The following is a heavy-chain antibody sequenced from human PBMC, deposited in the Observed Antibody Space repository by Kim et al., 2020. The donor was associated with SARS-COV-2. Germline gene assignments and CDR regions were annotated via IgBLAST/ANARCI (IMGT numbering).Heavy chain of an antibody. CDR3: ARGSTNSMVRALGPYFDL. CDR1: GGSFSGYY. V-gene: IGHV4-34*01. J-gene: IGHJ2*01. Sequence: SETLSLTCAVYGGSFSGYYWSWIRQPPGKGLEWIGEINHSGSTNYNPSLKSRVTISVDTSKNQFSLKLSSVTAADTAVYYCARGSTNSMVRALGPYFDLWGRGTLVTVSS. D-gene: IGHD3-10*01. CDR2: INHSGST.